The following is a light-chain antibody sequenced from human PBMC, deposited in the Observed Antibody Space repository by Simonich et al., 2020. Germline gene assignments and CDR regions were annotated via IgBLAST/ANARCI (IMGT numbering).Light chain of an antibody. V-gene: IGKV1-39*01. CDR1: QSISSY. CDR3: QQYYSTPWT. Sequence: DIQMTQSPSSLSASVGDRVTITCRASQSISSYLNWYQQKPGKAPKLLLYAASRLESGVPSRFSGSGSGTDFTLTISSLQAEDVAVYYCQQYYSTPWTFGQGTKVEIK. J-gene: IGKJ1*01. CDR2: AAS.